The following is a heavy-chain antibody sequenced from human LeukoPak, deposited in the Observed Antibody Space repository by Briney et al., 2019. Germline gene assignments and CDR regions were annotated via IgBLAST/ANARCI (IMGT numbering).Heavy chain of an antibody. D-gene: IGHD1-26*01. CDR3: VKLVGATTLGYFDY. Sequence: GGSLRLSCAASGFTFSSYAMHWVRQAPGKGLEWVSGISWNSGSIGYADSVKGRFTISRDNAKNSLYLQMNSLRAEDTALYYCVKLVGATTLGYFDYWGQGTLVTVSS. CDR1: GFTFSSYA. CDR2: ISWNSGSI. V-gene: IGHV3-9*01. J-gene: IGHJ4*02.